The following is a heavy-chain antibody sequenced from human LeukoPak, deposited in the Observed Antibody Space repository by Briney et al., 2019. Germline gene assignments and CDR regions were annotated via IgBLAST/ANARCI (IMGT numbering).Heavy chain of an antibody. CDR2: INHSGST. Sequence: SETLSLTCAVYDGSFSGYYWSWIRQPPGKGLEWIGEINHSGSTNYNPSLKSRVTISIDTSNNQFSLRLSSVTAADTALYYCTRGRYCNSTSCYSDFDYWGQGTLVPVSS. V-gene: IGHV4-34*01. D-gene: IGHD2-2*01. CDR3: TRGRYCNSTSCYSDFDY. CDR1: DGSFSGYY. J-gene: IGHJ4*02.